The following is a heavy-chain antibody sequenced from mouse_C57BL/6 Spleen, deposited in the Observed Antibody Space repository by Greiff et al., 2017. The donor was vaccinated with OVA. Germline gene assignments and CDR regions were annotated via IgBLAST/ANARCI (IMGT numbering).Heavy chain of an antibody. Sequence: EVQVVESGGGLVKPGGSLKLSCAASGFTFSSYAMSWVRQTPEKRLEWVATISDGGSYTYYPDNVKGRFTISRDNAKNNLYLQMSHLKSEDTAMYYCAREANYYGSSYFDYWGQGTTLTVSS. D-gene: IGHD1-1*01. V-gene: IGHV5-4*01. CDR3: AREANYYGSSYFDY. CDR1: GFTFSSYA. CDR2: ISDGGSYT. J-gene: IGHJ2*01.